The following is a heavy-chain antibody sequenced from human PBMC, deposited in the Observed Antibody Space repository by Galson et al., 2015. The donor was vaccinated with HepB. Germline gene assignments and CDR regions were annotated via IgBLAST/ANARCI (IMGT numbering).Heavy chain of an antibody. CDR1: GVPITSYY. CDR2: VFHSGNT. CDR3: ARFIAVAGNLLWFDP. V-gene: IGHV4-59*01. D-gene: IGHD6-19*01. Sequence: ETLSLTCTVSGVPITSYYWTWIRQPPGKGLEWIGYVFHSGNTNYNPSLKSRVTISVDTSKNQFSLKLSSVTAADTAVYYCARFIAVAGNLLWFDPWGQGTLVTVSS. J-gene: IGHJ5*02.